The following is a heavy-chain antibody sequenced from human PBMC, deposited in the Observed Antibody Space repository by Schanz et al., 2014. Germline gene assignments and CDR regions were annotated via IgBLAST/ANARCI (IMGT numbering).Heavy chain of an antibody. CDR1: GYTFTSYY. J-gene: IGHJ3*02. Sequence: QVQLVQSGAEVKKPGASVKVSCEASGYTFTSYYIHWFRQAPGQGLEWMGLINPSVSNKNYAQKFPSRVAMTKDTSTSAVYMERSSLRSVDTCVYFCARGPETGAVDTWGQGTRVTVSS. CDR2: INPSVSNK. V-gene: IGHV1-46*03. CDR3: ARGPETGAVDT.